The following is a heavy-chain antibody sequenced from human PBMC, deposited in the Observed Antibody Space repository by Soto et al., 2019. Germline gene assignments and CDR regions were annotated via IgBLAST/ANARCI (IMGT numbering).Heavy chain of an antibody. CDR1: GFTFSSYS. Sequence: EVHLVESGGGLVQPGGSLRLSCAASGFTFSSYSLNWVRQAPGKGLEWVSYITSSGTTVYYAYSVRGRFTISRDNAKNSPYLQKNSLRDDDTAVYYCARGSSNWAYYFDFWGQGTLVTVSS. CDR3: ARGSSNWAYYFDF. V-gene: IGHV3-48*02. CDR2: ITSSGTTV. J-gene: IGHJ4*02. D-gene: IGHD6-13*01.